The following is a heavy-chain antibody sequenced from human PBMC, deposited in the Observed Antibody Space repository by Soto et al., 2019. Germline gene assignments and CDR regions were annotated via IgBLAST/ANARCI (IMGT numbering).Heavy chain of an antibody. J-gene: IGHJ6*02. Sequence: PGGSLSLSYAASGCPFSNYWMSRVRQAPGKGLEWVANIKQDGSEKYYVDSVKGRFTISRDNAKNSLYLQMNSLRAEDTAVYYCARDSEIAAVYSWGYYYYGMDVWGQGTTVTVSS. CDR1: GCPFSNYW. CDR2: IKQDGSEK. V-gene: IGHV3-7*01. CDR3: ARDSEIAAVYSWGYYYYGMDV. D-gene: IGHD6-13*01.